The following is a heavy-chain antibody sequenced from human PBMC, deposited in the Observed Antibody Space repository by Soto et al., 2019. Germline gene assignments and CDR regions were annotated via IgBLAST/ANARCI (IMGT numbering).Heavy chain of an antibody. CDR2: ISYGGNKT. Sequence: QVQVVESGGGVVQPGGSLRLSCAASGFTFSTSAMHWVRQAPGKGLEWMAMISYGGNKTYYADSVKGQFTISRDISESTLYLQMNRLRTEYTAVYYCAREECDDGRGHFGYWGQGTLVSVSS. D-gene: IGHD3-22*01. V-gene: IGHV3-30-3*01. CDR3: AREECDDGRGHFGY. J-gene: IGHJ4*02. CDR1: GFTFSTSA.